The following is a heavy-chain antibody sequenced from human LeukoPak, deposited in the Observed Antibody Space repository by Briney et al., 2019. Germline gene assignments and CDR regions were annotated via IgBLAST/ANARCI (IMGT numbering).Heavy chain of an antibody. D-gene: IGHD5-24*01. J-gene: IGHJ4*02. Sequence: GGSLRRSCAASGLTFSSYVSHWVRQAPGKGLEWVAIISYDGSNEYYADSVKGRFTISRDNSKNTLYVQMNSLRAEDTAVYYCTKGRDGYHDYWGQGILVIVSS. V-gene: IGHV3-30*04. CDR1: GLTFSSYV. CDR2: ISYDGSNE. CDR3: TKGRDGYHDY.